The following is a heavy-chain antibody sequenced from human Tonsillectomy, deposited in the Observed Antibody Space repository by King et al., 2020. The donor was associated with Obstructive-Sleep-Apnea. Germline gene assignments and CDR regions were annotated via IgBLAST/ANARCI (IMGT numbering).Heavy chain of an antibody. CDR2: INSDESST. CDR1: GFTFSNSW. D-gene: IGHD1-26*01. V-gene: IGHV3-74*01. J-gene: IGHJ4*02. Sequence: VQLVESGGGLVQPGGSLGLSCAASGFTFSNSWMHWVRQAPGKGLVWVSHINSDESSTNYADSVKGRFTISRDNAKNTVYLQMNSMRAEDTAVYYCARVRSYIPDYWGQGTLVTVSS. CDR3: ARVRSYIPDY.